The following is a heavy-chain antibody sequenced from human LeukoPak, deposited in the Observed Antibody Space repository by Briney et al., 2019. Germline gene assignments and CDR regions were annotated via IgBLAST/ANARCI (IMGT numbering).Heavy chain of an antibody. CDR2: IYYSKNT. V-gene: IGHV4-39*07. CDR3: ARNEGWTFDI. Sequence: SETLSLTCTVSGGSISSSSAYWGWIRQPPGKGLEWIGSIYYSKNTYYNPSLKSRVTISVDKSKNQLSLNLSSVTAADTAVYYCARNEGWTFDIWGRGTMVTVSS. J-gene: IGHJ3*02. CDR1: GGSISSSSAY. D-gene: IGHD3-3*01.